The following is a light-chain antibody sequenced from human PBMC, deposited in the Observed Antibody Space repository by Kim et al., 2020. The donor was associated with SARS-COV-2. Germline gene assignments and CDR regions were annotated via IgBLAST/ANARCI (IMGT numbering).Light chain of an antibody. CDR2: EIK. J-gene: IGLJ3*02. Sequence: QSVLTQPPSASGTPGQRVTISCSGSSYLFVNNHVYWYHQLPGTAPKLLLYEIKERPSGVPDRFSGSKSGASASLAISGLRSEDEGVYYCAAWDDSLIGPVFGGGTQLTVL. V-gene: IGLV1-47*01. CDR1: SYLFVNNH. CDR3: AAWDDSLIGPV.